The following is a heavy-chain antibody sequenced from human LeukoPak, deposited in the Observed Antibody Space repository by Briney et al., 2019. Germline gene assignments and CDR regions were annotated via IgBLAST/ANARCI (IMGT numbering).Heavy chain of an antibody. J-gene: IGHJ3*02. CDR3: ARAEGGSGYYGDAFDI. V-gene: IGHV4-59*08. Sequence: SETLSLTCTVSGGSISSYYWSWNRQPPGKGLEWIGYIYYSGSTNYNPSLKSRVTISVDTSKNQFSLKLSSVTAADTAVYYCARAEGGSGYYGDAFDIWGQGTMVTVSS. D-gene: IGHD3-22*01. CDR1: GGSISSYY. CDR2: IYYSGST.